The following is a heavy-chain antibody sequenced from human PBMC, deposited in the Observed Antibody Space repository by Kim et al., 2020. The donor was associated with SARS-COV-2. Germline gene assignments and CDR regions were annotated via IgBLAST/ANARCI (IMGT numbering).Heavy chain of an antibody. J-gene: IGHJ4*02. CDR2: INTETGNP. Sequence: ASVKVSCKASGYTFTNHPINWERQAPGQGLEWMGWINTETGNPTYARGFTGRFVFTFDTSVATAYLQMTGLKNEDTAVAYCARENPAYDYYRNYWGQRTL. D-gene: IGHD5-12*01. CDR3: ARENPAYDYYRNY. V-gene: IGHV7-4-1*02. CDR1: GYTFTNHP.